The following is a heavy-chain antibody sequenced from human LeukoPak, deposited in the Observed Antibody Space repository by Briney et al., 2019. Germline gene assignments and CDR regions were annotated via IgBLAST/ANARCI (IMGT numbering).Heavy chain of an antibody. CDR2: ISSRSSTI. CDR3: ARKGGPLGPPFDN. CDR1: GFTFSSYS. J-gene: IGHJ4*02. V-gene: IGHV3-48*04. D-gene: IGHD7-27*01. Sequence: GGSLRLSCAASGFTFSSYSMNWVRQAPGKGLEWVSYISSRSSTIYYADSVKGQFTISRDNATNSLYLQMNSLRAEDTAVYYCARKGGPLGPPFDNWGQGTLVTVSS.